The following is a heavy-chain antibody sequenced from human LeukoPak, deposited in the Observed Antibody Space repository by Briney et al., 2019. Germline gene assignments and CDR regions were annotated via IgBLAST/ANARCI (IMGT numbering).Heavy chain of an antibody. D-gene: IGHD1-26*01. Sequence: PSETLSLTCAVYGVSFSGYYWSWIRQPPGKGLEWIGEINHSGSTNYNPSLKSRVTISVDTSKNQFSLKLSSVTAADTAVYYCAGGSYSMFNWGQGTLVTVSS. CDR3: AGGSYSMFN. J-gene: IGHJ4*02. V-gene: IGHV4-34*01. CDR2: INHSGST. CDR1: GVSFSGYY.